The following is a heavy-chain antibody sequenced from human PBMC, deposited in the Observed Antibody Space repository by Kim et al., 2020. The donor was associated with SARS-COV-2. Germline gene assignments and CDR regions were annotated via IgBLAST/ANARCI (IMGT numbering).Heavy chain of an antibody. Sequence: GGSLRLSCAASGFTVSSNYMSWVRQAPGKGLEWVSVIYSGGSTYYADSVKGRFIISTDNSKNTLYLQMNSLRAEYTAVYYCAGDAYYDSSGYSLSYYYYYGMDVWGQGTTVTVS. CDR1: GFTVSSNY. J-gene: IGHJ6*02. D-gene: IGHD3-22*01. CDR2: IYSGGST. V-gene: IGHV3-66*01. CDR3: AGDAYYDSSGYSLSYYYYYGMDV.